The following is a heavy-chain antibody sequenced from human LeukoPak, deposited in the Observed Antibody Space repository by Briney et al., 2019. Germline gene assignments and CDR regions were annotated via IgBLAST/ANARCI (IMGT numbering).Heavy chain of an antibody. CDR2: IYTSGST. D-gene: IGHD1-26*01. J-gene: IGHJ4*02. V-gene: IGHV4-4*07. CDR3: AREGGSYFLDY. CDR1: GVSISSYY. Sequence: SETLSLTCTVSGVSISSYYWSRIRPPAGKGLEGIGRIYTSGSTNYNPFPKSRITMYVDTSKNQFALKRSCVTAADTSVYYCAREGGSYFLDYWGQGTLVTVSS.